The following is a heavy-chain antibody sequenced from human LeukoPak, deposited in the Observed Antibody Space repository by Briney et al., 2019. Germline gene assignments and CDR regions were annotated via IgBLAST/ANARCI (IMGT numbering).Heavy chain of an antibody. CDR3: ARAGPRVLRYFDWFFDY. CDR2: IIPIFGTA. Sequence: ASVKVSCKASGGTFSSYAISWVRQAPGQGLEWMGGIIPIFGTANYAQKFQGRVTITADESTSTAYMELSSLRSEDTAVYYCARAGPRVLRYFDWFFDYRGQGTLVTVSS. D-gene: IGHD3-9*01. J-gene: IGHJ4*02. CDR1: GGTFSSYA. V-gene: IGHV1-69*13.